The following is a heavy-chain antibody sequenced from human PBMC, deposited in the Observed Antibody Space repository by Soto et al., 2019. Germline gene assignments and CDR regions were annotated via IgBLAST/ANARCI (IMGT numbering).Heavy chain of an antibody. CDR3: SKDSGFHYSKNL. J-gene: IGHJ1*01. Sequence: GGSLRLSCAGSGFTFGDAYVNWFRQAPGKGLEWIGFIRNRAGGGTTEYAASVKGRFTISRDDFRSIAYLEMNGLTTEDTAVYYCSKDSGFHYSKNLWGPGTLVTVSS. CDR2: IRNRAGGGTT. CDR1: GFTFGDAY. D-gene: IGHD3-10*01. V-gene: IGHV3-49*03.